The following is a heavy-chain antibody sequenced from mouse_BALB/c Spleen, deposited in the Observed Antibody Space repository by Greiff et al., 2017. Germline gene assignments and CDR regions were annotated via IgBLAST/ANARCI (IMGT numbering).Heavy chain of an antibody. CDR2: IRNKANGYTT. V-gene: IGHV7-3*02. J-gene: IGHJ4*01. D-gene: IGHD1-1*01. CDR1: GFTFTDYY. Sequence: EVHLVESGGGLVQPGGSLRLSCATSGFTFTDYYMSWVRQPPGKALEWLGFIRNKANGYTTEYSASVKGRFTISRDNSQSILYLQMNTLRAEDSATYYCARTTGLYAMDYWGQGTSVTVSS. CDR3: ARTTGLYAMDY.